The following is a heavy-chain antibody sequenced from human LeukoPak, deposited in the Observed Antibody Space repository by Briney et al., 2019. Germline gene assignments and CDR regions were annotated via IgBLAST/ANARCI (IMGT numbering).Heavy chain of an antibody. J-gene: IGHJ3*02. V-gene: IGHV1-46*01. CDR2: INPSGGST. D-gene: IGHD3-22*01. CDR1: GYTFTSYY. CDR3: ARGTMIVEVINGLAFDI. Sequence: ASVKVSCKASGYTFTSYYMHWVRQAPGQGLEWMGIINPSGGSTSYAQKFPGRVTMTRDMSTSTVYMELSSMRSEDTAVYYCARGTMIVEVINGLAFDIWGQGTMVTVSS.